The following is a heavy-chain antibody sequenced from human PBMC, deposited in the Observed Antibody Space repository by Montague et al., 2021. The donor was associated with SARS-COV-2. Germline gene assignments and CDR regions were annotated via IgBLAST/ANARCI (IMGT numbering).Heavy chain of an antibody. CDR2: SCHTGST. J-gene: IGHJ6*02. D-gene: IGHD3-10*01. CDR1: GGSITVSYC. CDR3: ARVGRSYSSGKYDGMDV. V-gene: IGHV4-4*02. Sequence: SETLSLTCTVSGGSITVSYCCSWVRQSPGRGLEWIGESCHTGSTTYNPSLSSRVAISLDKSNRHFSLRMTSVTAADTAVYYCARVGRSYSSGKYDGMDVWGQGTTVTVSS.